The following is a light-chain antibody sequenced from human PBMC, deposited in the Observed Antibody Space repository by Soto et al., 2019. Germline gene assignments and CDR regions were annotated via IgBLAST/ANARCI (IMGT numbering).Light chain of an antibody. Sequence: EIVLTQSPGTLSLSPVERATLSGRASQSVSNNYLAWYQQKPGQAPRLLIYGASTRATGIPARFSGSGSGTEFTLTISSLQSEDFAVYYCQQYNNWPSSFGQGTKVDIK. CDR2: GAS. V-gene: IGKV3-15*01. CDR1: QSVSNN. J-gene: IGKJ1*01. CDR3: QQYNNWPSS.